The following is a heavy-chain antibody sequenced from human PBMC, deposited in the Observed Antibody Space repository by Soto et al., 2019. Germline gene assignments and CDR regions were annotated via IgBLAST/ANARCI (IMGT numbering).Heavy chain of an antibody. Sequence: PGGSLRLSCAASGFTFDDYAMHWVRQAPGKGLEWVSGISWNSGSIGYADSVKGRFTISRDNAKNSLYLQMNSLRAEDTALYYCAKGRIVTTATFDIWGQGTMVTV. CDR3: AKGRIVTTATFDI. CDR1: GFTFDDYA. D-gene: IGHD5-12*01. J-gene: IGHJ3*02. CDR2: ISWNSGSI. V-gene: IGHV3-9*01.